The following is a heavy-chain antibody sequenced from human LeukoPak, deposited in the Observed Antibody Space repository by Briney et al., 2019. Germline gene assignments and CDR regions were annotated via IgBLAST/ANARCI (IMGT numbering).Heavy chain of an antibody. D-gene: IGHD4-17*01. CDR1: GFTFSSYW. Sequence: TGGSLRLSCAASGFTFSSYWMHWVRQAPGKGLVWVSRINSDGSSTSYADSVKGRFTISRDNAKNTLYLQMNSLRAEDTAVYYCARMFNLYGDIDYWGQGTLVTVSS. CDR3: ARMFNLYGDIDY. V-gene: IGHV3-74*01. J-gene: IGHJ4*02. CDR2: INSDGSST.